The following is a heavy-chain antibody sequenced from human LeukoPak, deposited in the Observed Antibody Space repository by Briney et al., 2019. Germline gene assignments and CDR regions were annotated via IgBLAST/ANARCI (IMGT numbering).Heavy chain of an antibody. CDR1: GCSITSNTYY. CDR2: LHYSVTT. Sequence: ASETLSLTCTASGCSITSNTYYWGWVRQPPGKGLEWIGSLHYSVTTYYNPSVKSRVTISADTSKNQFSLKLASVTAADTAVYYCARLTALGTANDYWGQGTLVTVSS. J-gene: IGHJ4*02. D-gene: IGHD6-13*01. CDR3: ARLTALGTANDY. V-gene: IGHV4-39*01.